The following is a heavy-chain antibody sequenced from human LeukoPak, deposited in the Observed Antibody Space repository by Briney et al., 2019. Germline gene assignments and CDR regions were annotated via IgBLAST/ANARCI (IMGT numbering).Heavy chain of an antibody. CDR2: INHSGST. Sequence: SETLSLTCAVYGGSFSGYYWSWIRQPPGKGLEWIGEINHSGSTNYNPSLKSRVTISVDTSKNQFSLKLSSVTAADTAVYYRARGHFVAARPKLPYDYWGQGTLVTVSS. V-gene: IGHV4-34*01. CDR3: ARGHFVAARPKLPYDY. J-gene: IGHJ4*02. CDR1: GGSFSGYY. D-gene: IGHD6-6*01.